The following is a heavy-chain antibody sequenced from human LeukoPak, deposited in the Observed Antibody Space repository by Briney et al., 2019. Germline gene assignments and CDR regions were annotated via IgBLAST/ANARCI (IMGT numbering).Heavy chain of an antibody. CDR1: GFTFSSYA. CDR2: ISYDGSNK. V-gene: IGHV3-30-3*01. Sequence: GRSLRLSCAASGFTFSSYAMHWVRQAPGKGLEGVAVISYDGSNKYYADSVKGRFTISRDNSKNTLYLQMNSLRAEDTAVYYCARDLDGTMHDGDYWGQGTLVTVSS. D-gene: IGHD1-14*01. J-gene: IGHJ4*02. CDR3: ARDLDGTMHDGDY.